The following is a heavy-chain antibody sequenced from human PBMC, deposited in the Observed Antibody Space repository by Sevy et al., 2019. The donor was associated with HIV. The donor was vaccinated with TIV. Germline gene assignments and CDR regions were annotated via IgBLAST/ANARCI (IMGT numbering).Heavy chain of an antibody. CDR3: SRASLSFFYLDV. Sequence: SETLSLTYSVSGVSLSNGAYYWSWIRQHPEKGLEWIGYTYYNGNTYYNPSLKSRATISADTSKNQFSLRLSSVTAADTAVYYCSRASLSFFYLDVWGKGTTVTVSS. CDR1: GVSLSNGAYY. J-gene: IGHJ6*03. V-gene: IGHV4-31*03. CDR2: TYYNGNT.